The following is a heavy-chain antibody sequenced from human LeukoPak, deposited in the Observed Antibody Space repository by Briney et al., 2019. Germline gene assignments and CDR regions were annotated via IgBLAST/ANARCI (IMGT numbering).Heavy chain of an antibody. Sequence: PSETLSLTCAVYGGSFSGYYWSWIRQPPGKGLEWFGEINHSGSTNYNPSLKSRVTISVDTSKNQFSLKLSSVTAADTAVYYCARGGATMVRGVIPPDYYYYYGMDVWGQGTTVTVSS. V-gene: IGHV4-34*01. D-gene: IGHD3-10*01. CDR1: GGSFSGYY. CDR3: ARGGATMVRGVIPPDYYYYYGMDV. J-gene: IGHJ6*02. CDR2: INHSGST.